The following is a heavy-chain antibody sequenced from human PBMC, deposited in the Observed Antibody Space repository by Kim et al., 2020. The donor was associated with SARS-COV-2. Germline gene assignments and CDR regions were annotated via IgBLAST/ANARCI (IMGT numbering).Heavy chain of an antibody. D-gene: IGHD4-4*01. J-gene: IGHJ6*02. Sequence: GGSLRLSCAASGFTFSSYAMSWVRQAPGKGLEWVSAISGSGGSTYYADSVKGRFTISRDNSKNTLYLQMNSLRAEDTAVYYCASDSDLGYYYYGMDVWGQGTTVTVSS. CDR1: GFTFSSYA. CDR3: ASDSDLGYYYYGMDV. V-gene: IGHV3-23*01. CDR2: ISGSGGST.